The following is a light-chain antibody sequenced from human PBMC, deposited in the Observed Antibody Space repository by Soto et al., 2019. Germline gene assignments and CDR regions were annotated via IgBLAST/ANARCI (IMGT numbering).Light chain of an antibody. J-gene: IGKJ5*01. CDR3: QQRKNCPPIT. V-gene: IGKV3-11*01. CDR1: QTVDKF. Sequence: EIELTQSPATLSLSPGETATLSCRASQTVDKFLAWYQQRPGQPPRLLIFDSSNRATGVPVRFSGSGSGTVFTLTIGSLEPEDSAVYYCQQRKNCPPITFGQGTRLEIK. CDR2: DSS.